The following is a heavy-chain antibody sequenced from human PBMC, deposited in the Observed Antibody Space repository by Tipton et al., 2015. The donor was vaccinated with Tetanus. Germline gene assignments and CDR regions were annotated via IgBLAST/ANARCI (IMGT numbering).Heavy chain of an antibody. J-gene: IGHJ4*02. CDR3: ARDFRGNGDGWYWDY. Sequence: TLSLTCTVPGVSVMSGEYFWSWVRHLPGKGLEAIGNTQFSGGTYYDPSLKSRATISIDMSKNQFSLKLTSVTAADTAVYFCARDFRGNGDGWYWDYWGQGTLVTVSS. V-gene: IGHV4-31*03. D-gene: IGHD6-19*01. CDR1: GVSVMSGEYF. CDR2: TQFSGGT.